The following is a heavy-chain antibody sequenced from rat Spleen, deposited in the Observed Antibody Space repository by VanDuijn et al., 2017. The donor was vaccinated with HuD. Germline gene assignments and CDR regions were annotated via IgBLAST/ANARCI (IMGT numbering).Heavy chain of an antibody. Sequence: EVQLVESGGGLVQPGGSLKLSCAASGFTFSNYGMAWVRQTPTKGLEWVASIGTGGGNTYYRDSVKGRFTISRDNAKNTLYLQMDSLRSEDTATYYCVRRITYYGSNYVGYYVMDAWGQGASVTVSS. J-gene: IGHJ4*01. CDR2: IGTGGGNT. V-gene: IGHV5S13*01. CDR1: GFTFSNYG. CDR3: VRRITYYGSNYVGYYVMDA. D-gene: IGHD1-9*01.